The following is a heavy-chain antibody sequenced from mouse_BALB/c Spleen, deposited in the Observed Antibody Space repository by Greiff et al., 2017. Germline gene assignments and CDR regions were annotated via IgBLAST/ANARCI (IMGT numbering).Heavy chain of an antibody. Sequence: EVMLVESGAELVKPGASVKLSCTASGFNIKDTYMHWVKQRPEQGLEWIGRIDPANGNTKYDPKFQGKATITADTSSNTAYLQLSSLTSEDTAVYYCARSPYYGNYNAMDYWGQGTSVTVSS. J-gene: IGHJ4*01. CDR3: ARSPYYGNYNAMDY. V-gene: IGHV14-3*02. D-gene: IGHD2-10*01. CDR1: GFNIKDTY. CDR2: IDPANGNT.